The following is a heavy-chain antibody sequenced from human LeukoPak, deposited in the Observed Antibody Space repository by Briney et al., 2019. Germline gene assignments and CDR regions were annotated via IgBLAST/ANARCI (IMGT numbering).Heavy chain of an antibody. D-gene: IGHD6-13*01. V-gene: IGHV3-48*01. Sequence: GGSLRLSCAAYGFTFSRYSMNWVRQAPGKGLEWVSYISSRSSTIHYADSVKGRFTISRDNAKNSLYLQMNSLRAEDTAVYYCARGSRGKGSSWYNYWGQGTLVTVSS. CDR1: GFTFSRYS. J-gene: IGHJ4*02. CDR3: ARGSRGKGSSWYNY. CDR2: ISSRSSTI.